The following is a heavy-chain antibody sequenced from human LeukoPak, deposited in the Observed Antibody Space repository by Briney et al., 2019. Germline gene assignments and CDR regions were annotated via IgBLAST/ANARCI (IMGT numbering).Heavy chain of an antibody. CDR2: IWYDGSNK. CDR1: GFTFSNYG. CDR3: ARDAERVYYDSSGYFVAYYFDY. V-gene: IGHV3-33*08. D-gene: IGHD3-22*01. Sequence: GRSLRLSCAASGFTFSNYGMHWVRQAPGKGLEWAAVIWYDGSNKYYADSVKGRFTISRDNSKNTLYLQMNSLRAEDTAVYYCARDAERVYYDSSGYFVAYYFDYWGRGTLVTVSS. J-gene: IGHJ4*02.